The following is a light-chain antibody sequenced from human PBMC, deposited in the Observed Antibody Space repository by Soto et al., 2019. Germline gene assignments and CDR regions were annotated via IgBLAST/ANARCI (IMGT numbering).Light chain of an antibody. CDR1: SSNIGSNY. CDR2: SHN. Sequence: QSALTQPPSASGTPGQRVTISCSGSSSNIGSNYVYWYQQLPGTAPKLLIYSHNQRPSGVPDRFSGSKSGTSASLAISGLRSDDEADYYCAAWDDSLRGYVFGTGTKVTV. CDR3: AAWDDSLRGYV. V-gene: IGLV1-47*02. J-gene: IGLJ1*01.